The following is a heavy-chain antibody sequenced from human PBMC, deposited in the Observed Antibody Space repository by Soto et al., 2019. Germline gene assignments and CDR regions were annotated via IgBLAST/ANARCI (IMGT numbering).Heavy chain of an antibody. CDR1: GFTFSDYY. J-gene: IGHJ5*02. CDR3: EGVGNSGGYT. V-gene: IGHV3-11*01. Sequence: GGSLRLSCAASGFTFSDYYMSWIRQAPGKGLEWVSYISSSGSTIYYADSAKGRFTISRDNAKNSLYLQMHSLRAEDTAVDYCEGVGNSGGYTWGRGCLVTVSS. D-gene: IGHD5-12*01. CDR2: ISSSGSTI.